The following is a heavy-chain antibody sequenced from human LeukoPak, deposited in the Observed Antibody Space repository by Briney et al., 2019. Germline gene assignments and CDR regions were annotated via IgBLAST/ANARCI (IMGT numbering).Heavy chain of an antibody. V-gene: IGHV3-74*01. J-gene: IGHJ4*02. Sequence: PGGSLRLSCAASGFTFSSYWMHWVRQAPGKGLVWVSHINSDGTTTSYADSVKGRFTISRDNAKNTLHLQMSSLRAEDTAVYYCARPGGGSYCSGVSCYDYWGQGALVTVSS. CDR3: ARPGGGSYCSGVSCYDY. CDR1: GFTFSSYW. CDR2: INSDGTTT. D-gene: IGHD2-15*01.